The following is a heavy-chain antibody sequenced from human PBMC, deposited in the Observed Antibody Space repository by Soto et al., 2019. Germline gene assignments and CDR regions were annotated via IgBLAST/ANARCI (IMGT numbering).Heavy chain of an antibody. V-gene: IGHV1-69*12. J-gene: IGHJ6*02. CDR3: ARDNDRLQLGGNYYYILDV. CDR1: GGTFSSSA. CDR2: IIPLFRTP. Sequence: QVQLVQSGAEMKEPGSSGKVSCKTSGGTFSSSAISWLRQAPGQGLEWMGGIIPLFRTPDYAQKFQGRVTIAADESTSKAYMELSSLISEDTAVYYCARDNDRLQLGGNYYYILDVWGQGTTITVSS. D-gene: IGHD4-4*01.